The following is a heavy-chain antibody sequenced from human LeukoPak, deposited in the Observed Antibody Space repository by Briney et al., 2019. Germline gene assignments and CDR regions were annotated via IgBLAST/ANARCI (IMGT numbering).Heavy chain of an antibody. J-gene: IGHJ4*02. V-gene: IGHV4-61*02. Sequence: PSQTLSLTCTVSGGSITSSNYYWNWIRQPAGKGLEWIGRIYTSGSTNYNPSLKSRVTMSVDTSKNQFSLKLSSVTAADTAVYYCARASYSYDINGWVPFDYWGQGTLVTVSS. CDR1: GGSITSSNYY. CDR2: IYTSGST. D-gene: IGHD3-22*01. CDR3: ARASYSYDINGWVPFDY.